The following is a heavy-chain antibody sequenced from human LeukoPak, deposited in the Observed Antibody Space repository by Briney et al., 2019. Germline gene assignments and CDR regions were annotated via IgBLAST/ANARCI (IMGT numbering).Heavy chain of an antibody. CDR3: ATPKPAHYYDSSGRGAFDI. CDR1: GYTFATYG. V-gene: IGHV1-18*01. Sequence: ASVKVSCKASGYTFATYGISWVRQAPGQGLEWMGWISAYNGNTNYAQKLQGRVTMTTDTSTSTAYMELRSLRSDDTAVYYCATPKPAHYYDSSGRGAFDIWGQGTMVTVSS. J-gene: IGHJ3*02. CDR2: ISAYNGNT. D-gene: IGHD3-22*01.